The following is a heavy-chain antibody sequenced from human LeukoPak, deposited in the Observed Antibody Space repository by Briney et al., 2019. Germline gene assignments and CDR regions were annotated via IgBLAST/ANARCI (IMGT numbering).Heavy chain of an antibody. V-gene: IGHV1-46*01. J-gene: IGHJ3*02. CDR2: INPSGGST. D-gene: IGHD1-26*01. Sequence: ASVTVSCKASGYTFTSYYMHWVRQAPGQGLEWMGIINPSGGSTSYAQKFQGRVTMTRDTSTSTVYMELSRLRSDDTAVYYCARRGGMSDAFDIWGQGTMVTVSS. CDR1: GYTFTSYY. CDR3: ARRGGMSDAFDI.